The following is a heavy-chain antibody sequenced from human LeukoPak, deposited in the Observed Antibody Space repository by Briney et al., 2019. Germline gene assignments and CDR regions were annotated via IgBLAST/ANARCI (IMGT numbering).Heavy chain of an antibody. J-gene: IGHJ6*03. V-gene: IGHV1-18*01. CDR2: ISAYNGKT. Sequence: ASVKVSCKASGYTFTSYGTSWVRQAAGQGLEWMGWISAYNGKTNYAQKLQGRVTMTTDKSTSRAYMELRSLRSDETAVYYCARAVSYYDFWSGYYNGGYYYYYMDVWGKGTTVTVSS. CDR3: ARAVSYYDFWSGYYNGGYYYYYMDV. D-gene: IGHD3-3*01. CDR1: GYTFTSYG.